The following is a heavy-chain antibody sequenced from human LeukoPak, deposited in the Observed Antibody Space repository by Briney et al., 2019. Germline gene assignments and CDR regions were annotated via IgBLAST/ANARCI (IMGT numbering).Heavy chain of an antibody. Sequence: GGSLRLSCAASGFTFSSYWMHWVRQAPAEGLVWVSRINSDGSTTNYADSVKGRYTISRDNAKNTLYLQMNSLRDEDTAVYYCAREFRVLPDIWGQGTMVTVSS. J-gene: IGHJ3*02. D-gene: IGHD2-8*02. CDR1: GFTFSSYW. CDR3: AREFRVLPDI. CDR2: INSDGSTT. V-gene: IGHV3-74*01.